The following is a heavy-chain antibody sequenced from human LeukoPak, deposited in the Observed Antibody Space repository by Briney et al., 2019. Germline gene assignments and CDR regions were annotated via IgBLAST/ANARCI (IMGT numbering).Heavy chain of an antibody. Sequence: SETLSLTCAVSGGSISSSNWWSWVRQPPGKGLEWIGEIYHSGSTNYNPSLKSRVTISVDKSKNQFSLKLSSVTAADTAVYYCARGNSSGWYENWFDPWGQGTLVTVSS. CDR1: GGSISSSNW. J-gene: IGHJ5*02. D-gene: IGHD6-19*01. CDR3: ARGNSSGWYENWFDP. V-gene: IGHV4-4*02. CDR2: IYHSGST.